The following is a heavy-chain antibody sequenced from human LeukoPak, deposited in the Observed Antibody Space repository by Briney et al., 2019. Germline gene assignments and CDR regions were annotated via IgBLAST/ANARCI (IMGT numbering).Heavy chain of an antibody. D-gene: IGHD3-10*01. CDR2: INSDGSEG. CDR3: ARVLGDHSVYYYYYGMDV. CDR1: GFTFSGFW. J-gene: IGHJ6*02. Sequence: GGSLRLSCAVSGFTFSGFWMSWSRQAPGKGLEWVASINSDGSEGYYADVVKGRFTISRDNAKNSLYLQINSLRAEDTAVYYCARVLGDHSVYYYYYGMDVWGQGTTVTVSS. V-gene: IGHV3-7*03.